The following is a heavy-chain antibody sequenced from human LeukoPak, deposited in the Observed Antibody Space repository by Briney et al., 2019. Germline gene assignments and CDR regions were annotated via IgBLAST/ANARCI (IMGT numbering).Heavy chain of an antibody. CDR2: IYYSGRT. Sequence: SETLSLTCTVSGVSISSSSYYGGWIRQPPGKGLEWIGSIYYSGRTYYHPSLKSRVTISVDTSKNQFSLKLSSVTAADSAVYYCARIIAVARRGWFDPWGQGTLVTVSS. CDR1: GVSISSSSYY. CDR3: ARIIAVARRGWFDP. D-gene: IGHD6-19*01. J-gene: IGHJ5*02. V-gene: IGHV4-39*01.